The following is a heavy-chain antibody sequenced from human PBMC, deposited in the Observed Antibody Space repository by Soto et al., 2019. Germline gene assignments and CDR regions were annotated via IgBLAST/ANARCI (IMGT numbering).Heavy chain of an antibody. V-gene: IGHV3-7*01. J-gene: IGHJ4*02. CDR3: ASARHIGH. Sequence: GGSLRLSCAASGFTFGNYWMSWVRQAPGKGPEWVANIKQDGSERNYVDSVKGRFTISRDNAENSLYLQMNSLRVEDTGVYYCASARHIGHWGQGTLATVSS. CDR1: GFTFGNYW. D-gene: IGHD2-21*01. CDR2: IKQDGSER.